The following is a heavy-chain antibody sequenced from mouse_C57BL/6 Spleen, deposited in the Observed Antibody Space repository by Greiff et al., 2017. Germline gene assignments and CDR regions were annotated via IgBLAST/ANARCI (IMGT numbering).Heavy chain of an antibody. V-gene: IGHV1-50*01. D-gene: IGHD1-1*01. CDR1: GYTFTSYW. Sequence: QVQLQQPGAELVKPGASVKLSCKASGYTFTSYWMQWVKQRPGQGLEWIGEIDPSDSYTNYNQKFKGKATLTVDTSSSTAYMQLSSLTSEDSAVYYCRITTVVAGYYFDYWGQGTTLTVSS. CDR3: RITTVVAGYYFDY. CDR2: IDPSDSYT. J-gene: IGHJ2*01.